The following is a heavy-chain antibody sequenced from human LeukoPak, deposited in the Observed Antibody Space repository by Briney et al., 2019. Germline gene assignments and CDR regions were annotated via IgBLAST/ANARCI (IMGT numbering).Heavy chain of an antibody. Sequence: ESLKISCKGSEYSFTSYWIGWERQMPGEGLEWMGIIYPADSDTTYSPSFQGQVTISADKSISTAYLQWSSLKASDTAMYYCARTLTGDFDYWGQGTLVTVSS. D-gene: IGHD7-27*01. CDR3: ARTLTGDFDY. CDR1: EYSFTSYW. CDR2: IYPADSDT. V-gene: IGHV5-51*01. J-gene: IGHJ4*02.